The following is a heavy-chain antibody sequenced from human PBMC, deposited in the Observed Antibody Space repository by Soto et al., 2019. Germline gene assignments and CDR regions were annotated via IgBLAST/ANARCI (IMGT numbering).Heavy chain of an antibody. V-gene: IGHV1-69*11. D-gene: IGHD3-16*02. CDR3: ARWPQPRYTADPYAVDV. Sequence: QGHLVQSGTEVKKPGSSVKVSCKASGGTFSSSGFSWVRQAPGQGLEWMGMIVPSLDTTNYAQKFQARVTIHAEEVTRTAYMELRSLRSEDTAVYYCARWPQPRYTADPYAVDVWGQGTRVSVSS. CDR2: IVPSLDTT. J-gene: IGHJ6*02. CDR1: GGTFSSSG.